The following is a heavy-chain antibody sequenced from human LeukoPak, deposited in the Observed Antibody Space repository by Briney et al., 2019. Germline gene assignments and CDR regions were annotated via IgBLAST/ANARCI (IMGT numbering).Heavy chain of an antibody. J-gene: IGHJ6*03. CDR1: GGSFSGYY. Sequence: SETLSLTCAVYGGSFSGYYWSWIRQPPGKGLEWIGEINHSGSTNYNPSLKSRVTISVDTSKNQFSLKLSSVTAADTAVYYCARGSVPSYYYVDVWGKGTTVTVSS. CDR2: INHSGST. V-gene: IGHV4-34*01. CDR3: ARGSVPSYYYVDV.